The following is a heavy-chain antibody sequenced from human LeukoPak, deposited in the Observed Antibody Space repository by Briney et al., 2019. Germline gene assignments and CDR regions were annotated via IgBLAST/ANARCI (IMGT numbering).Heavy chain of an antibody. D-gene: IGHD5-24*01. J-gene: IGHJ3*02. Sequence: GSLRLSCVASGFTFSSYAMGWVRQAPGKRPEWVSSLTDSGGTTYYVDSVKGRFTISRDNSKNTLYLHMNSLRAEDTAMYYCAKKRDAFDIWGQGTVVAVSS. CDR3: AKKRDAFDI. CDR1: GFTFSSYA. V-gene: IGHV3-23*01. CDR2: LTDSGGTT.